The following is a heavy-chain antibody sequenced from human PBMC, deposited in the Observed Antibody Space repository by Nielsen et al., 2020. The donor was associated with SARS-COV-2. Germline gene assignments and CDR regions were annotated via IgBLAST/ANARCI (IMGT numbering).Heavy chain of an antibody. CDR1: GGTFSSYA. CDR3: ARGRRDSSGWYSDL. D-gene: IGHD6-19*01. Sequence: SVKVSCKASGGTFSSYAISWVRQAPGQGLEWMGRIIPILGIANYAQKFQGRVTITADKSTSTAYMELSSLRSEDTAVYYCARGRRDSSGWYSDLWGQGTLVTVSS. V-gene: IGHV1-69*04. J-gene: IGHJ4*02. CDR2: IIPILGIA.